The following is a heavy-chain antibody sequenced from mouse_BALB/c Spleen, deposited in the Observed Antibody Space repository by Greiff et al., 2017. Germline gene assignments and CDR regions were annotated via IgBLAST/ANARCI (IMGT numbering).Heavy chain of an antibody. CDR2: IYPSDSYT. J-gene: IGHJ2*01. Sequence: VQLQQPGAELVRPGASVKLSCKASGYTFTSYWINWVKQRPGQGLEWIGNIYPSDSYTNYNQKFKDKATLTVDKSSSTAYMQLSSPTSEDSAVYYCTRGGDFDYWGQGTTLTVSS. V-gene: IGHV1-69*02. CDR3: TRGGDFDY. CDR1: GYTFTSYW.